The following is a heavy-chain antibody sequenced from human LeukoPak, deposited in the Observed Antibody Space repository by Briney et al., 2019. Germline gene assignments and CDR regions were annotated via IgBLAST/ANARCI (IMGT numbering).Heavy chain of an antibody. D-gene: IGHD6-13*01. CDR3: ARGRPSRTYYFDF. V-gene: IGHV3-33*01. Sequence: QTGGSLRLSCAASGFTFSSYAIHWVRQAPGKGLEWVAVIWYDGIDKYYEDSVKGRLTISRDNSKNTVYLQMNSLRAEDTAVYYCARGRPSRTYYFDFWGQGTLVTVSS. CDR1: GFTFSSYA. J-gene: IGHJ4*02. CDR2: IWYDGIDK.